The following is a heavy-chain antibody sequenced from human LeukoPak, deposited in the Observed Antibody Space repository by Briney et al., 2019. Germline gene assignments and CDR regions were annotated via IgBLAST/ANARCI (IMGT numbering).Heavy chain of an antibody. V-gene: IGHV3-21*01. J-gene: IGHJ4*02. D-gene: IGHD2-15*01. CDR1: GFTFSTYN. CDR3: ARAGGYCGRISCPYYFDY. CDR2: ITSSSSYI. Sequence: GGSLRLSCAASGFTFSTYNMNWVRQAPGKGLEWVSSITSSSSYIYYADSVKGRFTISRDNAKNSLYLQMNSLRAEDTAVYYCARAGGYCGRISCPYYFDYWGQGSLVAVSS.